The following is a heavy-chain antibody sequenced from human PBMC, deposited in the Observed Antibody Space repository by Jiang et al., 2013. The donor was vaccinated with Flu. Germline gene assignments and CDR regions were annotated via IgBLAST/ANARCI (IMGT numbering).Heavy chain of an antibody. D-gene: IGHD2-15*01. CDR2: INHSGST. J-gene: IGHJ5*02. Sequence: LLKPSETLSLTCAVYGGSFSGYYWSWIRQPPGKGLEWIGEINHSGSTNYNPSLKSRVTISVDTSKNQFSLKLSSVTAADTAVYYCARVFVVVVAATGCYWFDPWGPGEPWSPSPQ. V-gene: IGHV4-34*01. CDR3: ARVFVVVVAATGCYWFDP. CDR1: GGSFSGYY.